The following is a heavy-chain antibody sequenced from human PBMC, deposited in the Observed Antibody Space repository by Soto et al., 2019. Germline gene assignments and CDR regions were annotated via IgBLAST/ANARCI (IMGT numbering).Heavy chain of an antibody. CDR3: AKALRFTFTTGCYMDV. CDR2: ISGSGST. Sequence: EVQPLESGGGLVQPGGSLRLSCAASGFTVSSYATSWVRQAPGKGLEWVSVISGSGSTYSADSVKGRFTISRDSSKNTVYLQMNSPRAEDTAVYYCAKALRFTFTTGCYMDVWGRGTTVTVSS. V-gene: IGHV3-23*01. D-gene: IGHD3-16*01. J-gene: IGHJ6*03. CDR1: GFTVSSYA.